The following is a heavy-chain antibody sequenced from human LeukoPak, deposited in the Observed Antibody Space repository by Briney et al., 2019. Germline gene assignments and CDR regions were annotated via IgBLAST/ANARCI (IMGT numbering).Heavy chain of an antibody. CDR1: GGTFSSYA. J-gene: IGHJ4*02. D-gene: IGHD3-10*01. CDR2: INTNTGNP. V-gene: IGHV7-4-1*02. Sequence: WASVKVSCEASGGTFSSYAISWVRQAPGQGLEWMGWINTNTGNPTYAQGFTGRFVFSLDTSVSTAYLQISSLKAEDTAVYYCAREFVWIGEPMGPRFDYWGQGTLVTVSS. CDR3: AREFVWIGEPMGPRFDY.